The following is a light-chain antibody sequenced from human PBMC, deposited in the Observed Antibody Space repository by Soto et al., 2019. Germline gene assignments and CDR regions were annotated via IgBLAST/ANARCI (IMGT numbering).Light chain of an antibody. J-gene: IGKJ2*01. CDR1: QSVGTN. CDR3: QQYDNWPPRWT. CDR2: GAS. Sequence: DIVMTQSPATLSVSPGERVTLSCRASQSVGTNLAWYQQKPGQAPRLLILGASTRASGIPAKFSGSGSGTEFTLSIGSLQSEDFAIYYCQQYDNWPPRWTFGQGTKVEIK. V-gene: IGKV3-15*01.